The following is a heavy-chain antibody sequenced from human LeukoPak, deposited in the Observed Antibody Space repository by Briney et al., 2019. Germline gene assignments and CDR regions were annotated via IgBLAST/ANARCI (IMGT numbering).Heavy chain of an antibody. Sequence: ASVKVSCKTSGYTFSDYHVHWVRQAPAQGLEWMGWIEPHSGGTDFEEKFHGRLTMTSDTSITTDYMEMTRLTSDDTAVYYCARDPPGDSGLDCWGQGTLVTVSS. D-gene: IGHD1-26*01. CDR2: IEPHSGGT. CDR1: GYTFSDYH. CDR3: ARDPPGDSGLDC. V-gene: IGHV1-2*02. J-gene: IGHJ4*02.